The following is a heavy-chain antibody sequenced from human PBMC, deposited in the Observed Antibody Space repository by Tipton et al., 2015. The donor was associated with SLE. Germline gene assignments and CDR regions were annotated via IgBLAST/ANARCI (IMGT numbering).Heavy chain of an antibody. V-gene: IGHV4-4*02. Sequence: SLRLSCSASGFTFSSYVMHWVRQAPGKGLEWIGEIYHSGSTNYNPSLKSRVTISVDTSKNQFSLKLTSVTAADTAVYYCARAGQWLYSDAFDIWGQGTMVTVSS. CDR3: ARAGQWLYSDAFDI. CDR2: IYHSGST. CDR1: GFTFSSYV. D-gene: IGHD6-19*01. J-gene: IGHJ3*02.